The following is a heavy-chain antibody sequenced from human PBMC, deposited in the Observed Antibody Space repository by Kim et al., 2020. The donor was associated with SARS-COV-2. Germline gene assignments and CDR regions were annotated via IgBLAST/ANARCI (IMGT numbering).Heavy chain of an antibody. CDR1: GYTFTSYG. V-gene: IGHV1-18*01. D-gene: IGHD3-3*01. J-gene: IGHJ4*02. CDR2: ISAYNGNT. CDR3: AREMSSRITIFGVLISPHPVFDY. Sequence: ASVKVSCKASGYTFTSYGISWVRQAPGQGLEWMGWISAYNGNTNYAQKLQGRVTMTTDTSTSTAYMELRSLRSDDTAVYYCAREMSSRITIFGVLISPHPVFDYWRQGPLVTVSS.